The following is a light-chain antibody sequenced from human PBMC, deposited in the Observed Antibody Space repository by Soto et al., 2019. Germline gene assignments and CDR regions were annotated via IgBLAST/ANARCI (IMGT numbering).Light chain of an antibody. V-gene: IGKV3-15*01. CDR1: QTVGSN. J-gene: IGKJ1*01. Sequence: EIVMTQSPATLSVSPGERITISCRASQTVGSNLAWYQQTPGLAPRLLIYTTSSRAAGVPSRFGGSGSGTEFTLAIDSLQFEDFVLYYCQQYNSWPRTFGQGTRVEIK. CDR2: TTS. CDR3: QQYNSWPRT.